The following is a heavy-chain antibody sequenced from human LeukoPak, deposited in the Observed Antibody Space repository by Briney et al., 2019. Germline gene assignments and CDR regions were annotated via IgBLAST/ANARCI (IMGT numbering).Heavy chain of an antibody. CDR1: GFTFSDSW. Sequence: KAGGSLRLSCAGSGFTFSDSWMTWVRQAPGEGLEWVGRIKSKTDGGTTDYAAPVKGRFTISRGDSKNTVYLQMNSLKTEDTAVYYCITSSGWYYFDHWGQGTLVTVSS. J-gene: IGHJ4*02. D-gene: IGHD6-19*01. CDR2: IKSKTDGGTT. CDR3: ITSSGWYYFDH. V-gene: IGHV3-15*01.